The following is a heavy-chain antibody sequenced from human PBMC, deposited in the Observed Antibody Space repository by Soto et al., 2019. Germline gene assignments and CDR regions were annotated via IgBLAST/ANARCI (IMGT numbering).Heavy chain of an antibody. Sequence: QVQLVQSGAEVKKPGASVKVSCKASGYTFTGYYMHWVRQAPGQGLEWMGWINPNSGGTNYAQKFQGRVTMTRDTSISTAYMELSRLRSDDTAVYYCARVGSSGGIVATISPFDYWGQGTLVTVSS. CDR1: GYTFTGYY. CDR3: ARVGSSGGIVATISPFDY. J-gene: IGHJ4*02. D-gene: IGHD5-12*01. V-gene: IGHV1-2*02. CDR2: INPNSGGT.